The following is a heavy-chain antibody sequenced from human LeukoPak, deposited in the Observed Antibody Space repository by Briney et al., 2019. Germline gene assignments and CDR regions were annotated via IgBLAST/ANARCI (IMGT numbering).Heavy chain of an antibody. CDR2: IYSGGSST. V-gene: IGHV3-23*03. D-gene: IGHD6-13*01. Sequence: PGGSLRLSCAASGFTFGSYAMSWVRQAPGKGLEWVSAIYSGGSSTYYADSVKGRFTISRDNSKNTLHLQMNSLRAEDTAVYYCAKETSATGNPYFQHWGQGTLVTVSS. CDR1: GFTFGSYA. J-gene: IGHJ1*01. CDR3: AKETSATGNPYFQH.